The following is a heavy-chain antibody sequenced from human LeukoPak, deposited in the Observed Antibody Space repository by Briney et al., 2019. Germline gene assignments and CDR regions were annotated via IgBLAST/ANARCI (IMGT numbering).Heavy chain of an antibody. J-gene: IGHJ3*02. CDR3: ARESTGTDAFDI. D-gene: IGHD1-1*01. Sequence: PSETLSLTCTVSGGSISSSSYYWGWIRQPPGKGLEWIGSIYYSGSTYYNPSLKSRVTISVDTSKNQFSLKLSSVTAADTAVYYCARESTGTDAFDIWGQGTMVTVSS. V-gene: IGHV4-39*07. CDR1: GGSISSSSYY. CDR2: IYYSGST.